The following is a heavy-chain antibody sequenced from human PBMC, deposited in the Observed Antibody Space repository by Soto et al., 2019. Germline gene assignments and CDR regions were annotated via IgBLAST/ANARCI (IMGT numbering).Heavy chain of an antibody. V-gene: IGHV1-69*01. Sequence: QVQVVQSGVEVRRPGSSVKVSCKASGDTFKNCVISWVRQAPGQGLEWMGGIIPLFGTTDFALRFQGRLTITTGESTTTAYMELSRLRSEDTATYYCAAELGFGKLSVVWGQGTTVIVSS. D-gene: IGHD3-10*01. J-gene: IGHJ6*02. CDR3: AAELGFGKLSVV. CDR1: GDTFKNCV. CDR2: IIPLFGTT.